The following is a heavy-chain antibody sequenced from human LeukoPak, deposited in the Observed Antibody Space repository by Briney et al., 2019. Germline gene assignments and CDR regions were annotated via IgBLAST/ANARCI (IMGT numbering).Heavy chain of an antibody. Sequence: GGSLRLSCAVSGFTFSGFWMSWSRQAPGKGLEWVSSISSSSSYIYYADSVKGRFTISRDNAKNSLYLQMNSLRAEDTAVYYCARVWDHEYYYGMDVWGQGTTVTVSS. CDR1: GFTFSGFW. CDR3: ARVWDHEYYYGMDV. V-gene: IGHV3-21*01. CDR2: ISSSSSYI. J-gene: IGHJ6*02. D-gene: IGHD1-26*01.